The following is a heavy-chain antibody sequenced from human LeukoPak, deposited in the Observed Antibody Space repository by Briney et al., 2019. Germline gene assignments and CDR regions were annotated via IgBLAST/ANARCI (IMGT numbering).Heavy chain of an antibody. CDR1: GGSISSGSYY. CDR2: IYTSGST. J-gene: IGHJ6*03. CDR3: ARDSDYGSGRGYYYYMDV. Sequence: SETLSLTCTVSGGSISSGSYYWSWIRQPAGKGLEWIGRIYTSGSTNYNPSLKSRVTISVDTSKNQFSLKLSSVTAADTAVYYCARDSDYGSGRGYYYYMDVWGKGTTVTVSS. V-gene: IGHV4-61*02. D-gene: IGHD3-10*01.